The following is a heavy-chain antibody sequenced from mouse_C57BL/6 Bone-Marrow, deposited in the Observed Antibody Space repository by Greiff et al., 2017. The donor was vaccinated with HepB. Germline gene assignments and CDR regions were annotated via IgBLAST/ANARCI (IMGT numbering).Heavy chain of an antibody. CDR1: GFTFSSYG. CDR3: ARDDTTVVYWYFDV. CDR2: ISRGGSYT. Sequence: EVMLVEPGGDLVKPGGSLKLSCAASGFTFSSYGMSWVRQTPDKRLEWVATISRGGSYTYYPDSVKGRFTISRDNAKNTLYLQMRSLTSEDTAMYYCARDDTTVVYWYFDVWGTGTTVTVSS. J-gene: IGHJ1*03. V-gene: IGHV5-6*01. D-gene: IGHD1-1*01.